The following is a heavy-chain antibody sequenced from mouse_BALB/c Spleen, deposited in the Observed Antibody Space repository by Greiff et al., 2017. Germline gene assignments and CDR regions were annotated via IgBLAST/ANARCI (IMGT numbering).Heavy chain of an antibody. Sequence: EVQRVESGGGLVQPGGSLKLSCAASGFTFSSYTMSWVRQTPEKRLEWVAYISNGGGSTYYPDTVKGRFTISRDNAKNTLYLQMSSLKSEDTAMYYCARQRGLRPFAYWGQGTLVTVSA. V-gene: IGHV5-12-2*01. D-gene: IGHD2-4*01. CDR3: ARQRGLRPFAY. CDR1: GFTFSSYT. J-gene: IGHJ3*01. CDR2: ISNGGGST.